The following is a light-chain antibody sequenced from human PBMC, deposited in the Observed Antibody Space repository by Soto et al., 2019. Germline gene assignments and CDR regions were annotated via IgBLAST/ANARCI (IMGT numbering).Light chain of an antibody. V-gene: IGKV3-20*01. Sequence: EIVLTLSPGTLSLSPGERATLSCRASQSVSSRLAWYQQKPGQAPRLLISGASSRATGIPDRFSGSGSGTDFTLTISRLEPEDFALYYCQHYASSPITFGQGTRLAIK. CDR3: QHYASSPIT. CDR2: GAS. CDR1: QSVSSR. J-gene: IGKJ5*01.